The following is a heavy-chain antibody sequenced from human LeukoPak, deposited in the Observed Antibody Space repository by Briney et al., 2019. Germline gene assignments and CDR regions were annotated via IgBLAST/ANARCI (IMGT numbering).Heavy chain of an antibody. J-gene: IGHJ4*02. V-gene: IGHV3-74*01. CDR2: INSDGSST. D-gene: IGHD2-2*01. CDR1: GFTFSSYW. CDR3: ARRYCSSTSCLLDY. Sequence: GGSLRLSCAASGFTFSSYWMHWVRQAPGKGLVWGSRINSDGSSTSYADSVKGRFTISRDNAKNTLYLQMNSLRADDTAVYYCARRYCSSTSCLLDYWGQGTLVTVSS.